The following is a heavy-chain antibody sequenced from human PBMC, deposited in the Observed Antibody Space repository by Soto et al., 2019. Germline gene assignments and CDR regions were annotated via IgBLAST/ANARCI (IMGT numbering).Heavy chain of an antibody. V-gene: IGHV3-23*01. CDR2: ISGGGSNT. CDR3: AKSSLVTIYATPTFNCFDP. Sequence: PGGSLRLSCAASGFPFSSYVMSWVRQAPGKGLEWVSGISGGGSNTFYADSVKGRFTISRDNSKNTLLLQMNSLGAEDTAVFYCAKSSLVTIYATPTFNCFDPWGQGTLVTVSS. CDR1: GFPFSSYV. J-gene: IGHJ5*02. D-gene: IGHD3-9*01.